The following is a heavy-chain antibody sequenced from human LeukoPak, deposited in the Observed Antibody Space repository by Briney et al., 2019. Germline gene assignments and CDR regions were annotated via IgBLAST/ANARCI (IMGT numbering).Heavy chain of an antibody. V-gene: IGHV4-4*02. D-gene: IGHD3-22*01. CDR3: ARIHYYDSSGFSYYFDY. CDR1: GGSISSSNW. Sequence: SETLSLTCAVSGGSISSSNWWSWVRQPPGKGLEWIGSIYYSGGTYYNPSLKSRVAISVDTSKSQFSLKPSSVTAADTAVYYCARIHYYDSSGFSYYFDYWGQGTLVTVSS. CDR2: IYYSGGT. J-gene: IGHJ4*02.